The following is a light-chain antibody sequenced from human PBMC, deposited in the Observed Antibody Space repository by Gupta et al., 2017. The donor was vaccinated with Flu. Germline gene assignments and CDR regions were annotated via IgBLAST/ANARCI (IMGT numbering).Light chain of an antibody. V-gene: IGLV1-40*01. CDR1: SSNIGAGYD. J-gene: IGLJ3*02. CDR3: QSYDSSLSGSGV. CDR2: GNS. Sequence: VTISCTGSSSNIGAGYDVHWYQQLPGTAPKLLIYGNSNRPSGVPDRFSGSKSGTSASLAITGLQAEDEADYYCQSYDSSLSGSGVFGGGTKLTVL.